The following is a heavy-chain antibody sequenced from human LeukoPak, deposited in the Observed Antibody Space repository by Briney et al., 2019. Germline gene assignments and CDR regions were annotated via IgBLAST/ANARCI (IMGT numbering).Heavy chain of an antibody. CDR1: GGTFSSYA. J-gene: IGHJ4*02. D-gene: IGHD2-2*01. CDR3: ARGGCSSTTCYPYYFDY. V-gene: IGHV1-69*05. Sequence: SVTVSCKASGGTFSSYAISWVQQAPGQGLEWMGGIIPIFGTTNNAQKFQGRVTITTDETTSTAYVELSSLRSADTAVYYCARGGCSSTTCYPYYFDYWGQGTLVTVSS. CDR2: IIPIFGTT.